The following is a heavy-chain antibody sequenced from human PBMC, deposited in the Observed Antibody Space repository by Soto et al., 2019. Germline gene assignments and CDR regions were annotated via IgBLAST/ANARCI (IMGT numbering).Heavy chain of an antibody. D-gene: IGHD6-25*01. Sequence: PSETLSLTCTVSGGSISSSSYYWGWIRQPPGKGLEWIGSIYYSGSTYYNPSLKSRVTISVDTSKNQFSLKLSSVTAADTAVYYCARHGGIAARRLNYYYGMDVWGEGTTVTVCS. CDR3: ARHGGIAARRLNYYYGMDV. V-gene: IGHV4-39*01. CDR2: IYYSGST. CDR1: GGSISSSSYY. J-gene: IGHJ6*02.